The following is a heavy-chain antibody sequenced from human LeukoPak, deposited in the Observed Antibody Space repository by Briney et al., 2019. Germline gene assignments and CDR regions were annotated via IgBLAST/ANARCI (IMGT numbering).Heavy chain of an antibody. J-gene: IGHJ4*02. V-gene: IGHV4-61*02. D-gene: IGHD3-16*02. CDR1: VGSISNGYY. CDR3: ARHDNYDYVWGSYRYTDPPLFDY. Sequence: SETLSLTCTVSVGSISNGYYWSWIRQPAGTGLEWIGRVYTSGSTNYSPSLKSRVTISVDTSKNQFSLKLSSVTAADTAVYYCARHDNYDYVWGSYRYTDPPLFDYWGQGTLVTVSS. CDR2: VYTSGST.